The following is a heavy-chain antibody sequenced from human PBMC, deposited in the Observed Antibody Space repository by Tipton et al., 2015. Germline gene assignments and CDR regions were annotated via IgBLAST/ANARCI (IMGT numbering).Heavy chain of an antibody. J-gene: IGHJ4*02. CDR1: GSSIRSGGHY. CDR2: IYQSGTT. Sequence: TLSLTCSVSGSSIRSGGHYWSWIRQHPGKGLEWIGHIYQSGTTYYNPSLMSRIAISLDTSKNQFSLKLNSVTAADTAVYYCARDDTDTSGAWAFWGRGTLVTVSS. CDR3: ARDDTDTSGAWAF. D-gene: IGHD3-22*01. V-gene: IGHV4-31*03.